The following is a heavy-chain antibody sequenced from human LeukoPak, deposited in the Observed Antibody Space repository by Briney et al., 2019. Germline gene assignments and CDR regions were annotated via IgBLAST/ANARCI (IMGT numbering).Heavy chain of an antibody. CDR3: ASTAVAVSHDAFDI. Sequence: GRSLRPSCAASRFTVSSNYMSCVRQPPRKGMEWVSVIYSGGSTYYADSVKGRFTISRDNSKNTLYLQMNSLRAEDTAVYYCASTAVAVSHDAFDIWGQGTMVTVSS. D-gene: IGHD6-19*01. CDR2: IYSGGST. CDR1: RFTVSSNY. J-gene: IGHJ3*02. V-gene: IGHV3-53*01.